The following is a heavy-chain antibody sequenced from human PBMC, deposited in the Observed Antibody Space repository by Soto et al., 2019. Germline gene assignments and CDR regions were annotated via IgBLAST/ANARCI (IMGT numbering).Heavy chain of an antibody. CDR1: GFTFSNYA. D-gene: IGHD3-3*01. CDR3: ARDKRDLRFLEWSYYFDY. J-gene: IGHJ4*02. Sequence: GGSLRLSCVASGFTFSNYAMHWVRQAPGKGLEWVAVISYDGSNKYYADSVKGRFTISRDNSKNTLYLQMNSLRAEDTAVYYCARDKRDLRFLEWSYYFDYWGQGTLVTVSS. CDR2: ISYDGSNK. V-gene: IGHV3-30-3*01.